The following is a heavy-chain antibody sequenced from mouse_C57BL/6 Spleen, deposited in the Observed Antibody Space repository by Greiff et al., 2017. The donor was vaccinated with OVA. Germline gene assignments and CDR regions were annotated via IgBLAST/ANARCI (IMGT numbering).Heavy chain of an antibody. CDR3: ANLYYAMDY. CDR2: INPNNGGT. Sequence: EVQLQQSGPELVKPGASVKISCKASGYTFTDYYMNWVKQSHGKSLEWIGDINPNNGGTSYNQKFKGKATLTVDKSSSTAYMELRSLTSEDSAVYYCANLYYAMDYWGQGTSVTVSS. J-gene: IGHJ4*01. V-gene: IGHV1-26*01. CDR1: GYTFTDYY.